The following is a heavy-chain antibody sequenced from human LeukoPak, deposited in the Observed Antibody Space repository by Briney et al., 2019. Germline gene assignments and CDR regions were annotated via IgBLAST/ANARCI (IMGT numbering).Heavy chain of an antibody. CDR1: GGSISSGGYS. V-gene: IGHV4-30-2*01. J-gene: IGHJ4*02. D-gene: IGHD5-18*01. CDR3: ARTPTAMVAPFFDY. Sequence: SETLSLTCAVSGGSISSGGYSWSWIRQPPGKGLEWIGYIYHSGSTYYNPSLKSRVTISVDRSKNQFSLKLSSVTAADTAVYYCARTPTAMVAPFFDYWGQGTLVTVSS. CDR2: IYHSGST.